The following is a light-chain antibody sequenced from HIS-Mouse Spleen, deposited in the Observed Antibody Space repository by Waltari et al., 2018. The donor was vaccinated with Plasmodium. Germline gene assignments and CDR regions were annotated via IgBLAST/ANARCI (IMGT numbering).Light chain of an antibody. V-gene: IGLV2-11*01. CDR3: CSYAGSYTLV. CDR2: DVS. Sequence: QSALTQPRSVSGSPGQSVTISCTGTSSDVGGYNYVSWYQQHPGKAPKLMIYDVSKRPSGVPDRFSGSKSGNTASLTIPDDYCCSYAGSYTLVFGGGTKLTVL. J-gene: IGLJ2*01. CDR1: SSDVGGYNY.